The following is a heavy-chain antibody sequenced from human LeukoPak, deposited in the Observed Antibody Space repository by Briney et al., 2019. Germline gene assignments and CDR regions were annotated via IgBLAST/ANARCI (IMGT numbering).Heavy chain of an antibody. D-gene: IGHD5/OR15-5a*01. V-gene: IGHV3-74*01. CDR3: ARGTGYSVVDY. J-gene: IGHJ4*02. Sequence: GGSLRLSCAASGFTFSSYWMHWVRQAPGKGLVWVSRINGDGRSTSHADSVKGRFTISRDNAKNTLYLQMNSLRAEDTVVYYCARGTGYSVVDYWGQGTLVTVSS. CDR2: INGDGRST. CDR1: GFTFSSYW.